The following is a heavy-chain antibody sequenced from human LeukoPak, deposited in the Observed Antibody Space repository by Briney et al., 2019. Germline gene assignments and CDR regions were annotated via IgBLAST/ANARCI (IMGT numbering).Heavy chain of an antibody. V-gene: IGHV3-23*01. CDR1: GFTFSSYA. CDR3: AKDYGYCSGGSCYTAFDY. CDR2: ISGSGGGT. Sequence: TGGSLRLSCAASGFTFSSYAMSWVRQAPGKGLEWVSAISGSGGGTYYADSVKGRFTISRDNSKNTLYLQMNSLRAEDTAVYYCAKDYGYCSGGSCYTAFDYWGQGTLVTVSS. D-gene: IGHD2-15*01. J-gene: IGHJ4*02.